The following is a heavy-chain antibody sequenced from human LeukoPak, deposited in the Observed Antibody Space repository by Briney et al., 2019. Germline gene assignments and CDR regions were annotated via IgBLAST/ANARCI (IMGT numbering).Heavy chain of an antibody. CDR2: INHSGST. J-gene: IGHJ6*02. Sequence: SETLSLTCAVYGGSFSGYYWSWIRQPPGKGLEWIGEINHSGSTNYNPSLKSRVTISVDTSENRFSLKLSSVTAADTAVYYCARGPLAAAGTLTYYYYGMDVWGQGTTVTVSS. V-gene: IGHV4-34*01. CDR1: GGSFSGYY. CDR3: ARGPLAAAGTLTYYYYGMDV. D-gene: IGHD6-13*01.